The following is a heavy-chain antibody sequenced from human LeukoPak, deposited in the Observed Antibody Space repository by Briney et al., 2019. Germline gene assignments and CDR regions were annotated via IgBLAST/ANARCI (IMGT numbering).Heavy chain of an antibody. CDR1: GGSISSDY. CDR2: IYYSGST. Sequence: SETLSLTCTVSGGSISSDYWNWIRQPPGKGLEWIGYIYYSGSTNYSPSLKSRVTISEGTSKNQFSLKLSSVTAADTAVYYCAKDLRQDTSPKLLRVNWFDPWGQGTLVTVSS. V-gene: IGHV4-59*01. J-gene: IGHJ5*02. D-gene: IGHD2-2*01. CDR3: AKDLRQDTSPKLLRVNWFDP.